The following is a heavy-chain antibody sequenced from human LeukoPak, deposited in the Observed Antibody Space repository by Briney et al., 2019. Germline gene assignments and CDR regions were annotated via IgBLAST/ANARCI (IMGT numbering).Heavy chain of an antibody. CDR1: GFTFSSYS. V-gene: IGHV3-48*01. J-gene: IGHJ4*02. Sequence: GGSLRLSCAVSGFTFSSYSMNWVRQAPGKGLEWVSYISTSGSPIYYADSVKGRFTISRDNAKNSRYLQMNSLRAEDTAVYYCARTIDYWGQGTLVTVSS. CDR2: ISTSGSPI. CDR3: ARTIDY.